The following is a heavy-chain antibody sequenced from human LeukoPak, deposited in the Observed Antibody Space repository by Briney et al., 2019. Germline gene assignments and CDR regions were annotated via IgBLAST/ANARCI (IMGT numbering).Heavy chain of an antibody. CDR2: ISSSAGTT. CDR3: ARQQQQLWYD. CDR1: GFTFSSSA. D-gene: IGHD5-18*01. V-gene: IGHV3-48*03. Sequence: PGGSLRLSCAASGFTFSSSAMNWVRQAPGKGLEWVSYISSSAGTTYYADSVKGRFTISRDNAKNSLYLQMNSLRAEDTAVYFCARQQQQLWYDWGQGTLVTVSS. J-gene: IGHJ4*02.